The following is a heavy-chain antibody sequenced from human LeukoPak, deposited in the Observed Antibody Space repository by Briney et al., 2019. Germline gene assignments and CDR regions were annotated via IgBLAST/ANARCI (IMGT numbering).Heavy chain of an antibody. CDR3: ARDHSNDFWSGSGPLYYMDV. Sequence: ASVKVSCKASGYTFTGYYMHWVRQAPGQGLEWMGWINPNSGGTNYAQKFQGRVTMTRDTSISTADMELSRLRSDDTAVYYCARDHSNDFWSGSGPLYYMDVWGKGTTVTVSS. D-gene: IGHD3-3*01. J-gene: IGHJ6*03. V-gene: IGHV1-2*02. CDR2: INPNSGGT. CDR1: GYTFTGYY.